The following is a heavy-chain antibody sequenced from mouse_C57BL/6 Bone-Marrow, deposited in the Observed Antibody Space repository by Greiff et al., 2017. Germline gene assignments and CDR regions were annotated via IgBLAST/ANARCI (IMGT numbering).Heavy chain of an antibody. Sequence: QVQLQQSGAELMKPGASVKLSCKATGYTFTGYWIEWVKQRPGHGLEWIGEILPGSGSTNYNEKFKGKATFTADTSSNTAYMQLSSLTTDDSALYYCARSTPLQTAQARGYWGQGTTLTVSS. CDR2: ILPGSGST. V-gene: IGHV1-9*01. D-gene: IGHD3-2*02. CDR3: ARSTPLQTAQARGY. J-gene: IGHJ2*01. CDR1: GYTFTGYW.